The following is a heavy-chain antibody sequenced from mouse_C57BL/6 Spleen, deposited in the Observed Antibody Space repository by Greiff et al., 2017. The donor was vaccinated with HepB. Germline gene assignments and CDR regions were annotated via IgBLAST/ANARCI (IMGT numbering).Heavy chain of an antibody. CDR1: GYSITSGYY. CDR3: AGGTPTVVATGGYFDV. CDR2: ISYDGSN. J-gene: IGHJ1*03. D-gene: IGHD1-1*01. Sequence: EVKLVESGPGLVKPSQSLSLTCSVTGYSITSGYYWNWIRQFPGNKLEWMGYISYDGSNNYNPSLKNRISITRDTSKNQFFLKLNSVTTEDTATYYCAGGTPTVVATGGYFDVWGTGTTVTVSS. V-gene: IGHV3-6*01.